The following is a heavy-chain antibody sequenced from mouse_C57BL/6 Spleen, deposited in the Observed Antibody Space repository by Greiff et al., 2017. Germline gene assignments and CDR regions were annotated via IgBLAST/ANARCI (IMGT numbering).Heavy chain of an antibody. CDR1: GYTFTEYP. CDR3: ARHESHYDYDYYAMDY. CDR2: FYPGSGSI. J-gene: IGHJ4*01. D-gene: IGHD2-4*01. V-gene: IGHV1-62-2*01. Sequence: QVQLQQSGAELVKPGASVKLSCKASGYTFTEYPIHWVKQRSGQGLEWIGWFYPGSGSIKYNEKFKDKATLTADKSSSTVYMELSRLTSEDSAVYFCARHESHYDYDYYAMDYWGQGTSVTVSS.